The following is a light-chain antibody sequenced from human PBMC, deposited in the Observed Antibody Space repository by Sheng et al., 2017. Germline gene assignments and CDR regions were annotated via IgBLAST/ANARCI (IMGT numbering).Light chain of an antibody. CDR3: QQFNSYPIT. CDR1: QGIANY. J-gene: IGKJ5*01. CDR2: HAS. Sequence: DIQMTQSPSAMSASVGDRVTITCRASQGIANYLAWFQQNPGKVPKRLIYHASTLESGVPSRFSGSGSGTDFTLTISRLQPEDFAIYYCQQFNSYPITFGQGTRLENK. V-gene: IGKV1-17*03.